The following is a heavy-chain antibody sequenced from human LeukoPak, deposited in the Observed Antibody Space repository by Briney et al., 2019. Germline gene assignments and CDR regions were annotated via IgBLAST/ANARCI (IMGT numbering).Heavy chain of an antibody. CDR2: IHPDGSDA. CDR3: ARLPYSSGWSHY. D-gene: IGHD6-19*01. Sequence: GESLKISCNVSGDKLSTYWIGWVRQMTGEGLQWMGSIHPDGSDAKYSPSFQGQVTISVDKSISTAYLQWSSLKASDTAMYYCARLPYSSGWSHYWGQGTLVTVSS. J-gene: IGHJ4*02. V-gene: IGHV5-51*01. CDR1: GDKLSTYW.